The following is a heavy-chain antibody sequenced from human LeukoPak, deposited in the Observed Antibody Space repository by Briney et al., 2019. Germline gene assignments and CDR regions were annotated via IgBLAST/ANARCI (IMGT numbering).Heavy chain of an antibody. CDR3: ARDLYGPLSR. CDR1: GFTVSSDY. Sequence: GGSLRLSCAASGFTVSSDYKTWVRQAPGKGLEWVSVIYSGGSTYYADSVKGRFTISRDNSKNTLYLQMNSLRAEDTAIYYCARDLYGPLSRWGQGTLVTVSS. D-gene: IGHD2-8*01. CDR2: IYSGGST. J-gene: IGHJ4*02. V-gene: IGHV3-53*01.